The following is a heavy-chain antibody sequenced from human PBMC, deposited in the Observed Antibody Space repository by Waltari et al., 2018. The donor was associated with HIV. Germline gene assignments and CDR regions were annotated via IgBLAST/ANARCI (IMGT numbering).Heavy chain of an antibody. J-gene: IGHJ4*02. V-gene: IGHV4-59*01. CDR1: GGSISTFY. CDR2: IYDSGST. D-gene: IGHD3-3*01. Sequence: QVQLQESGPGLVKPSETLSLTCTVSGGSISTFYWSWIRQPPGKGLEWLGDIYDSGSTDYNPSLQSRVTISVDMSKKQFSLRLSSVTAADTAVYYCVRGRLFFDYWGQGSLVTVSS. CDR3: VRGRLFFDY.